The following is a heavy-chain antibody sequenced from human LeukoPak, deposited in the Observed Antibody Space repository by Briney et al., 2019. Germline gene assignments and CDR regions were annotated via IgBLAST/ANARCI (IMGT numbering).Heavy chain of an antibody. CDR2: INSDGSST. V-gene: IGHV3-74*01. J-gene: IGHJ4*02. CDR1: GFTFRSYW. D-gene: IGHD3-22*01. CDR3: ARDSLYYYDSSGYR. Sequence: GGSLRLSCAASGFTFRSYWMHRVREAPGKGLVWGSRINSDGSSTSYADSVKGRFTISRDNAKNTLYLQMNSLRAEDTAVYYCARDSLYYYDSSGYRWGQGTLVTVSS.